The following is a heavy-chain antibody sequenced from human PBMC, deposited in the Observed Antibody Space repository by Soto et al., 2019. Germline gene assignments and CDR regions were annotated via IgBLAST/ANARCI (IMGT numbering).Heavy chain of an antibody. V-gene: IGHV3-21*01. Sequence: GGSLRLSCAASGFTFSSYNMNWVRQAPGKGLEWLSSISSSSTYIYYAHSVKGRFTISRDNARNSLYLQMNSLRAEDTAVYYCARGWLRDPWIHWGQGTLVPVSS. D-gene: IGHD5-12*01. CDR3: ARGWLRDPWIH. CDR1: GFTFSSYN. J-gene: IGHJ4*02. CDR2: ISSSSTYI.